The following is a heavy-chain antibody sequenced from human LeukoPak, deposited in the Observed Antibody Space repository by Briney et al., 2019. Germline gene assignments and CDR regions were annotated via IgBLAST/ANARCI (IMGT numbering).Heavy chain of an antibody. CDR3: AKDSDGRSSGWFCYFDY. CDR2: IWYDGSNK. CDR1: GFTFSSYG. J-gene: IGHJ4*02. V-gene: IGHV3-33*06. Sequence: PGRSLRLSCAASGFTFSSYGMHWVRQAPGKGLEWVAVIWYDGSNKYYADSVKGRFTISRDSSKNTLYLQMNSLRAEDTAVYYCAKDSDGRSSGWFCYFDYWGQGTLVTVSS. D-gene: IGHD6-19*01.